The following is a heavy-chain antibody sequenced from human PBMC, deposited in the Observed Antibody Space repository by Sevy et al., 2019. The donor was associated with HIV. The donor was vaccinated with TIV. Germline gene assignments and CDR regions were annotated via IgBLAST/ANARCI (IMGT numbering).Heavy chain of an antibody. CDR2: IKQDGSEK. CDR3: ARDVGTNYYDSSGYRGGGPGNDAFDI. J-gene: IGHJ3*02. V-gene: IGHV3-7*01. CDR1: GFTFSSYS. Sequence: GGSLRLSCAASGFTFSSYSMNWVRQAPGKGLEWVANIKQDGSEKYYVDSVKGRFTISRDNAKNSLYLQMNSLRAEDTAVYYCARDVGTNYYDSSGYRGGGPGNDAFDIWGQGTMVTVSS. D-gene: IGHD3-22*01.